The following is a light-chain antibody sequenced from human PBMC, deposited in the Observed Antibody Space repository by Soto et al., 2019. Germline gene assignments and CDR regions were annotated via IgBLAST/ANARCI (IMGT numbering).Light chain of an antibody. CDR3: ATWDDSLNGWV. V-gene: IGLV1-44*01. J-gene: IGLJ3*02. CDR2: SNN. CDR1: SSNIGRNS. Sequence: QAVVTQPPSASGTPGQRVTISCSGSSSNIGRNSVNWYQQVSGTAPKLLIYSNNQRPSGVPDRFSGSKSGTSASLAISGLQSEDEADYYCATWDDSLNGWVFGGGTQLTVL.